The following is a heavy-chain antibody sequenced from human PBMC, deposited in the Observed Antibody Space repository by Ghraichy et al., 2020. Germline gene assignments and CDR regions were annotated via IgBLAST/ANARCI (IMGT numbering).Heavy chain of an antibody. D-gene: IGHD1-1*01. V-gene: IGHV3-7*01. CDR3: ARGRTWVDY. J-gene: IGHJ4*02. CDR1: GFTFSNYW. CDR2: IKQDGSEK. Sequence: GGSLRLSCAASGFTFSNYWMSWVRQAPGKGLEWVANIKQDGSEKYYVDSVKGRFTISRDNAKNSLYLQMNSLRAEDTAVYYGARGRTWVDYWGQGTLVTVSS.